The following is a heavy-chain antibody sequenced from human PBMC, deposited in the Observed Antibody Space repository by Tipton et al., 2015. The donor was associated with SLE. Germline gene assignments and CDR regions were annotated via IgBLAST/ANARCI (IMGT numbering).Heavy chain of an antibody. CDR2: INPSGGNT. D-gene: IGHD3-22*01. Sequence: QSGPEVKKPGVSVKVSCKASGYTFTSYYIHWVRQAPGQGPEWMGIINPSGGNTSYAQKFQGRVTMTRNMSTSTVYMELSSLRSEDTAVYYCAGGGYYDSSGYYPGYWGQGTLVTVSS. CDR1: GYTFTSYY. V-gene: IGHV1-46*01. J-gene: IGHJ4*02. CDR3: AGGGYYDSSGYYPGY.